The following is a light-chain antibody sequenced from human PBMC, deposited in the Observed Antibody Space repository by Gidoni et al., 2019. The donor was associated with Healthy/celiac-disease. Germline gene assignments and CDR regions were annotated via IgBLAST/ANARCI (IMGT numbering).Light chain of an antibody. CDR2: AAS. J-gene: IGKJ2*01. CDR3: HQSYSTPRYT. Sequence: DIQMTQPPSSLSASVGDRVTITYRASQSISSYLNWYQQKPGKAPKLLIYAASSLQSGVPSRFSGSGSGTDFTLTISSLQPEDFATYYCHQSYSTPRYTFGQGTKLEIK. CDR1: QSISSY. V-gene: IGKV1-39*01.